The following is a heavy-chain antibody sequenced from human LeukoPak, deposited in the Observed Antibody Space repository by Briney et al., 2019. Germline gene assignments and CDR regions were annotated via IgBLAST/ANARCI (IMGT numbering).Heavy chain of an antibody. J-gene: IGHJ4*02. V-gene: IGHV3-30*18. Sequence: PGGSLRLSCAASGFTFSSYGMHWVRQAPGKGLEWVAVISYDGSNKYYADSVKGRFTISRDNSKNTLYLQTNSLRAEDTAVYYCAKDRPGFWSGYYTRGFYYFDYWGQGTLVTVSS. CDR1: GFTFSSYG. D-gene: IGHD3-3*01. CDR3: AKDRPGFWSGYYTRGFYYFDY. CDR2: ISYDGSNK.